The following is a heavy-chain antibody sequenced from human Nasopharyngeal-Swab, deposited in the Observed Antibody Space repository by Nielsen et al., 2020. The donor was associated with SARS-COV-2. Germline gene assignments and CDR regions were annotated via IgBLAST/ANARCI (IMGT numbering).Heavy chain of an antibody. CDR3: TRLSSIRYFDWLNRFDP. CDR2: IRSKAYGGTT. Sequence: GESLKISCTASGFTFGDYAMSWVRQAPGKGLEWVGFIRSKAYGGTTEYAASVKGRFTISRDDSKSIAYLQMNSLKTEDTAVYYCTRLSSIRYFDWLNRFDPWGQGTLVTVSS. V-gene: IGHV3-49*04. D-gene: IGHD3-9*01. J-gene: IGHJ5*02. CDR1: GFTFGDYA.